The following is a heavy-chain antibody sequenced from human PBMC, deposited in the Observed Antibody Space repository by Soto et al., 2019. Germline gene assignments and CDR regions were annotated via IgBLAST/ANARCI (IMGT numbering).Heavy chain of an antibody. CDR3: ARDRSSGVYNWFDP. J-gene: IGHJ5*02. CDR1: GGTFSSYA. CDR2: IIPIFGTA. D-gene: IGHD6-19*01. Sequence: QVQLVQSGAEVKKPGSSVKVSCKASGGTFSSYAISWVRQAPGQGLEWMGGIIPIFGTANYAQKFQGRVTITADESTSTAYMELSILRSEDTAVYYCARDRSSGVYNWFDPWGQGTLVTVSS. V-gene: IGHV1-69*01.